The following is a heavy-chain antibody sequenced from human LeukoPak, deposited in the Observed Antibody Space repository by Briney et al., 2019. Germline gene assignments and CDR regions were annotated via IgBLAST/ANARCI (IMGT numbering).Heavy chain of an antibody. CDR1: GFTFSSSA. D-gene: IGHD2-15*01. CDR3: AKQLGYCSDGSCYFPY. V-gene: IGHV3-23*01. CDR2: ISNNGGYT. J-gene: IGHJ4*02. Sequence: GGSLRLSCTVSGFTFSSSAMSWVRQAPGKGLEWVSAISNNGGYTYYADSVQGRFTISRDNSKSTLCLQMNSLRAEDTAVYYCAKQLGYCSDGSCYFPYWGQGTLVTVSS.